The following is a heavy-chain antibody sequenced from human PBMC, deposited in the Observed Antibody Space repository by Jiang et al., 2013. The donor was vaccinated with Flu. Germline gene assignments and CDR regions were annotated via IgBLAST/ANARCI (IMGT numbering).Heavy chain of an antibody. D-gene: IGHD3-16*01. CDR1: FTGYY. CDR2: INPNSGGT. CDR3: ASGAAGDAFDI. Sequence: FTGYYMHWVRQAPGQGLEWMGWINPNSGGTSYAQKFQGRVTMTRDTSISTAYMELSRLRSDDTAVYYCASGAAGDAFDIWGQGTMVTVSS. V-gene: IGHV1-2*02. J-gene: IGHJ3*02.